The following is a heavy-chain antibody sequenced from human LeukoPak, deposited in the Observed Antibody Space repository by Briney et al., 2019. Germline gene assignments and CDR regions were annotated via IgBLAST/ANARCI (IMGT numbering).Heavy chain of an antibody. V-gene: IGHV3-30*18. Sequence: GGSLRLSCVASGFTFGSYAMSWVRQAPGKGLEWVAVISYDGSNKYYADSVKGRFTISRDNSKNTLYLQMNSLRAEDTAVYYCAKGGGTPYSKGVYYFDYWGQGTLVTVSS. CDR2: ISYDGSNK. CDR1: GFTFGSYA. D-gene: IGHD4-11*01. CDR3: AKGGGTPYSKGVYYFDY. J-gene: IGHJ4*02.